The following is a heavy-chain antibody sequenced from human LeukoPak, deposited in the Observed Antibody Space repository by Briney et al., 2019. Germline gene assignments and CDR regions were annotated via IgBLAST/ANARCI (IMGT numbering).Heavy chain of an antibody. D-gene: IGHD2-15*01. V-gene: IGHV3-20*04. Sequence: GGSLRLYCAPSGFTFDDYGMRWVGQAPGKGVEWVTGINWNGGSKVYADSGKGRFNIYRDNAKNYMYLQRKSQRDEDTALYYSASAQYCSGGSCYFDYWGQGTLVTVPS. J-gene: IGHJ4*02. CDR3: ASAQYCSGGSCYFDY. CDR1: GFTFDDYG. CDR2: INWNGGSK.